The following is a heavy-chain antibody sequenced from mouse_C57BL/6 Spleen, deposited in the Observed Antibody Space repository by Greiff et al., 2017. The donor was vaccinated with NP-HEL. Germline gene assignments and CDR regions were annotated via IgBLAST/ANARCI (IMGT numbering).Heavy chain of an antibody. CDR2: ISGGGGNT. V-gene: IGHV5-9*01. CDR3: ARTPNYYGSSYWYFDV. Sequence: EVQLVESGGGLVKPGGSLKLSCAASGFTFSSYTMSWVRQTPEKRLEWVATISGGGGNTYYPDRVKGRFTIASDNAKNTRYLQRSSLRSEDTALYDCARTPNYYGSSYWYFDVWGTGTTVTVSS. CDR1: GFTFSSYT. J-gene: IGHJ1*03. D-gene: IGHD1-1*01.